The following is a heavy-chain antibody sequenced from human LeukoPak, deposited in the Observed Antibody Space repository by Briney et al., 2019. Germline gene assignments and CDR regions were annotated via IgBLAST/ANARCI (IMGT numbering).Heavy chain of an antibody. V-gene: IGHV3-21*01. CDR3: ARKGTAYCGGDCYSFWFDP. D-gene: IGHD2-21*02. CDR1: GFTFSSYS. J-gene: IGHJ5*02. CDR2: ISSSSSYI. Sequence: GGSLRLSCAASGFTFSSYSMNWVRQAPGKGLEWVSSISSSSSYIYYADSVKGRFTISRDNAKNSLYLQMNSLRAEDTAVYYCARKGTAYCGGDCYSFWFDPWGQGTLVTVSS.